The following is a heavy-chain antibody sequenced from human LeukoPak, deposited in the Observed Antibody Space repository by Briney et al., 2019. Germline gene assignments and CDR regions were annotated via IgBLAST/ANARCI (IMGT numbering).Heavy chain of an antibody. J-gene: IGHJ3*02. CDR3: AKDHGIAAAGNEGDAFDI. V-gene: IGHV3-30*18. CDR1: GFTFSSYG. Sequence: GRSLRLSCAASGFTFSSYGMHWVRQAPGKGLEWVAVISYDGSNKYYADSVKGRFTISRDNSKNTLYLQMSSLRAEDTAVYYCAKDHGIAAAGNEGDAFDIWGQGTMVTVSS. D-gene: IGHD6-13*01. CDR2: ISYDGSNK.